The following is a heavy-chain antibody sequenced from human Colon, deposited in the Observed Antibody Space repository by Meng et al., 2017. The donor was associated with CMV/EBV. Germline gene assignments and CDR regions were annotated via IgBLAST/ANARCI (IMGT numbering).Heavy chain of an antibody. V-gene: IGHV3-30-3*01. J-gene: IGHJ6*02. CDR1: GFTFRSHA. CDR2: ISFDGSQR. Sequence: GGSLRLSCAASGFTFRSHAMHWVRQAPGKGLEWVAVISFDGSQRHYADFVKGRLTISRDNSKNMLYLQMDSLRPKDTGVFYCARKIAATPGYFHMDVWGQGTTVTVSS. D-gene: IGHD6-25*01. CDR3: ARKIAATPGYFHMDV.